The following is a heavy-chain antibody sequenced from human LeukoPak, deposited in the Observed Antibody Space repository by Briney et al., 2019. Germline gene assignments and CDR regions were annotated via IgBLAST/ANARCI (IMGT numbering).Heavy chain of an antibody. Sequence: PSETLSLTCTVSGGSISSSSFYWGWIRQPPGKGLEWIGSIYYTGSTNYNPSLESRVAISVDTSKNQFSLKLSSVTAADTAVYYCARPAPYGYSYLYWGQGTLVTVSS. CDR2: IYYTGST. J-gene: IGHJ4*02. D-gene: IGHD5-18*01. CDR1: GGSISSSSFY. CDR3: ARPAPYGYSYLY. V-gene: IGHV4-39*07.